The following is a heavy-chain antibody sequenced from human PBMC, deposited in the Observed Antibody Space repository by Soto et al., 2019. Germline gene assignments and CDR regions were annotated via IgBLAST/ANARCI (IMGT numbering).Heavy chain of an antibody. D-gene: IGHD2-15*01. V-gene: IGHV3-48*01. Sequence: EVQLVESGGGLVQPGGSLRLSCAASGFTFSSYSMNWVRQAPGQGLEWVSYISSSSSTIYYADSVKGSFTISRDNAKNSLYLQMNSLRAEDTAVYYCARDLVVAATPRPIWGQGTLVTVSS. CDR3: ARDLVVAATPRPI. CDR1: GFTFSSYS. CDR2: ISSSSSTI. J-gene: IGHJ4*02.